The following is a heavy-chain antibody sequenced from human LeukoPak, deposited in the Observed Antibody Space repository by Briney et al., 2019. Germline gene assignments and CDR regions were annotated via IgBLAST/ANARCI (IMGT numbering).Heavy chain of an antibody. V-gene: IGHV4-61*08. Sequence: SETLSLTCTVSGGSISSGGYYWSWIRQPPGKGLEWIGYIYYSGSTNYNPSLKSRVTISVDTSKNQFSLKLSSVTAADTAVYYCARLRFDWFYFDYWGQGTLVTVSS. CDR1: GGSISSGGYY. J-gene: IGHJ4*02. CDR3: ARLRFDWFYFDY. CDR2: IYYSGST. D-gene: IGHD3-9*01.